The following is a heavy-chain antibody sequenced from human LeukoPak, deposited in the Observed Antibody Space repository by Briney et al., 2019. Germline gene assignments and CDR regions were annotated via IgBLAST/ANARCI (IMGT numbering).Heavy chain of an antibody. J-gene: IGHJ5*02. V-gene: IGHV1-8*03. Sequence: GASVKVSCKASGYTFTSYDINWVRQATGQGLEWMGWMNPNSGNTGYAQKFQGRVTITRNTSISTAYMELSSLRSEDTAVYYCARGRGSSSWYRKEYNWFDPWGQGTLVTVSS. D-gene: IGHD6-13*01. CDR2: MNPNSGNT. CDR1: GYTFTSYD. CDR3: ARGRGSSSWYRKEYNWFDP.